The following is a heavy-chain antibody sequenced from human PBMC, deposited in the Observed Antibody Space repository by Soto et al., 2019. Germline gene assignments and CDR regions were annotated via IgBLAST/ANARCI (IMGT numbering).Heavy chain of an antibody. CDR2: IYYSGST. D-gene: IGHD1-26*01. V-gene: IGHV4-61*01. CDR1: GGSVSSGSYY. Sequence: SETLSLTCTVSGGSVSSGSYYWSWIRQPPGKGLEWIGYIYYSGSTNYNPSLKSRVTISVDTSKNQFSLKLSSVTAADTAVYYCARGGLGDGSDYWGQGTLVTVSS. J-gene: IGHJ4*02. CDR3: ARGGLGDGSDY.